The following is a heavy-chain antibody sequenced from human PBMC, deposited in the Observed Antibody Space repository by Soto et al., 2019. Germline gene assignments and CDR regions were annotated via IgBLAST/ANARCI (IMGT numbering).Heavy chain of an antibody. Sequence: PGGSLRLSCAASGFTFSSYSMNWVRQAPGKGLEWVSSISSSSSYIYYADSVKGRFTISRDNAKNSLYLQMNSLRAEDTAVYYCARDGYSSSGYYGMDVWGQGTTVTVSS. V-gene: IGHV3-21*01. J-gene: IGHJ6*02. D-gene: IGHD6-13*01. CDR3: ARDGYSSSGYYGMDV. CDR1: GFTFSSYS. CDR2: ISSSSSYI.